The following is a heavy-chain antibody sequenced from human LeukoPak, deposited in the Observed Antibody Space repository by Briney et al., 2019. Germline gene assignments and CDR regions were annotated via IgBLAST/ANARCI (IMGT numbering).Heavy chain of an antibody. CDR3: ARDGAENSFDI. Sequence: SVKVSCKASGGTFSSYTISWVRQAPGQGLEWMGRIIPILGIANYAQKFQGRVTITADKSTSTAYMELSSLRSEDTAVCYCARDGAENSFDIWGQGTMVTVSS. CDR1: GGTFSSYT. V-gene: IGHV1-69*04. CDR2: IIPILGIA. J-gene: IGHJ3*02. D-gene: IGHD2/OR15-2a*01.